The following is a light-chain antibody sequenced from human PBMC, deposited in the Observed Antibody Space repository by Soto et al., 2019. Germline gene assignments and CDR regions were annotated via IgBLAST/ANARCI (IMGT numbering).Light chain of an antibody. CDR2: EVS. Sequence: QSVLTQPASVSGSPGQSITISCTGTSSHFETHNLVSWYQQSSGKAPKLMIYEVSKRPSGVSSRFSGSKSGNTASLTISGLQAEDEADYYCCSYAGTNTYVLGTGTKLT. J-gene: IGLJ1*01. V-gene: IGLV2-23*02. CDR1: SSHFETHNL. CDR3: CSYAGTNTYV.